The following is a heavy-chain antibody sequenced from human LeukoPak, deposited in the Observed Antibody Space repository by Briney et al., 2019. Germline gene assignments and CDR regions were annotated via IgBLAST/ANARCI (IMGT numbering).Heavy chain of an antibody. V-gene: IGHV3-23*01. D-gene: IGHD6-19*01. CDR2: ISGSGGST. Sequence: GGSLRLSCAASGFTFSIYAMNWVRQAPGKGLEWVSGISGSGGSTYYADSVKGRFTISRDNSKNTLYVQMNSLRAEDTAVYYCAKSGPNSSGWFSDYWGQGTLVTVSS. J-gene: IGHJ4*02. CDR1: GFTFSIYA. CDR3: AKSGPNSSGWFSDY.